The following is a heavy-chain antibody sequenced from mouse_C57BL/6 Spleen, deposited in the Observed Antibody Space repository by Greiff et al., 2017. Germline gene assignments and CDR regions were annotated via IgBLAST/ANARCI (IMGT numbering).Heavy chain of an antibody. CDR1: GYTFTSYW. CDR2: IYPGSGST. Sequence: VQLQQSGAELVKPGASVKMSCKASGYTFTSYWITWVKQRPGQGLEWIGDIYPGSGSTNYNEKFKSKATLTVDTSSSTAYMQLSSLTSEDSAVYYCARRHYGSQAWFAYWGQGTLVTVSA. CDR3: ARRHYGSQAWFAY. D-gene: IGHD1-1*01. V-gene: IGHV1-55*01. J-gene: IGHJ3*01.